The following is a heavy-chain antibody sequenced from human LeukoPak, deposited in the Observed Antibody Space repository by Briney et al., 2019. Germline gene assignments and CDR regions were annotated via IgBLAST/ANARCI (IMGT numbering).Heavy chain of an antibody. CDR2: IYSGCGT. Sequence: GGSLRLSCAASGFIVSNNYMNWVRQAPGKGLEWVSIIYSGCGTYYADSVKSRFTISRDNSKNTLYLQMNSLRADDTAVYYCARGCYYERSGYCPFDYWGPGTLVTVSS. CDR1: GFIVSNNY. J-gene: IGHJ4*02. D-gene: IGHD3-22*01. CDR3: ARGCYYERSGYCPFDY. V-gene: IGHV3-53*01.